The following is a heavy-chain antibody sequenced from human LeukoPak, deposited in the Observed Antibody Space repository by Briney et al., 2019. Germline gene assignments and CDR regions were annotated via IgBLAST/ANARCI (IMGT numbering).Heavy chain of an antibody. V-gene: IGHV3-23*01. Sequence: GGSLRLSCAASGFTFSSYGMSWVRQAPGKGLEWVSAISGSGGSTYNADSVKGRFTISRDNAKNTLYLQMNSLRAEDTAVYYCAKDHALGAFDIWGQGTMVTVSS. CDR1: GFTFSSYG. D-gene: IGHD7-27*01. CDR2: ISGSGGST. CDR3: AKDHALGAFDI. J-gene: IGHJ3*02.